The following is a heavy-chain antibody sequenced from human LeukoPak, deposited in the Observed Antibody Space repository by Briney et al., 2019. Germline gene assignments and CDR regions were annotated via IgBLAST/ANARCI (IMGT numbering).Heavy chain of an antibody. J-gene: IGHJ4*02. CDR1: GFTFSSCW. D-gene: IGHD3-22*01. CDR3: ARDRRGYYSDY. CDR2: IKQDGSEK. Sequence: GGSLRLSCAASGFTFSSCWMSWVRQAPGKGLEWEANIKQDGSEKYYVDSVKGRFTISRDNAKNSLYLQMNSLRAEDTAVYYCARDRRGYYSDYWGQGTLVTVSS. V-gene: IGHV3-7*01.